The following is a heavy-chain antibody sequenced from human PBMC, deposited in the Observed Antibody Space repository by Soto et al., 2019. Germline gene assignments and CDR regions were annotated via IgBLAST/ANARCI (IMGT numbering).Heavy chain of an antibody. J-gene: IGHJ1*01. CDR2: ISYDGSNK. D-gene: IGHD6-19*01. CDR1: GFTFSSYG. Sequence: GGSLRLSCAASGFTFSSYGMHWVRQAPGKGLEWVAVISYDGSNKYYADSVKGRFTISRDNSKNTLYLQMNSLRAEDTAVYYCAKESRRQWLAGIYPLQHWGQGTLVTVSS. V-gene: IGHV3-30*18. CDR3: AKESRRQWLAGIYPLQH.